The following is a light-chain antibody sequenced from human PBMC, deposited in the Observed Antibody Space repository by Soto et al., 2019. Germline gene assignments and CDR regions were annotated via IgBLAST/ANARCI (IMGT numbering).Light chain of an antibody. V-gene: IGKV1-5*03. Sequence: QMTQSPSTRSASVGDTVTITCRVSQSISTWLAWYQQKPGKAPKLLIYKASTLESGVPSRFSGSGSGTEFTLTISSLQPDDFATYYCQQYNTYSTFGQGTKVEIK. J-gene: IGKJ1*01. CDR2: KAS. CDR3: QQYNTYST. CDR1: QSISTW.